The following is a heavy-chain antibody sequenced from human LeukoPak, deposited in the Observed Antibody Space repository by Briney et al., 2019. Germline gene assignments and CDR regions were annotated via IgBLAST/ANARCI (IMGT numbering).Heavy chain of an antibody. CDR3: AREVPFIAVAGTSCFGY. D-gene: IGHD6-19*01. CDR1: GYTFTGYY. Sequence: GASVKVSCKASGYTFTGYYMHWVRQAPGQGLEWMGWINTNTGNPTYAQGFTGRFVFSLDTSVSTAYLQISSLKAEDTAVYYCAREVPFIAVAGTSCFGYWGQGTLVTVSS. J-gene: IGHJ4*02. V-gene: IGHV7-4-1*02. CDR2: INTNTGNP.